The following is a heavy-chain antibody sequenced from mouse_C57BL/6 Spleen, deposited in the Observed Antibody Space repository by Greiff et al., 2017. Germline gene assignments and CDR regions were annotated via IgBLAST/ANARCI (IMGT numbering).Heavy chain of an antibody. CDR2: IDPSDSYT. J-gene: IGHJ1*03. V-gene: IGHV1-59*01. Sequence: QVQLQQPGAELVRPGTSVKLSCKASGYTFTSYWMHWVKQRPGQGLEWIGVIDPSDSYTNYNQKFKGKATLTVDTSSSTAYMQLSSLTSEDSAVYYCAGLVAHFDVWGTGTTVTVSS. CDR3: AGLVAHFDV. CDR1: GYTFTSYW. D-gene: IGHD1-1*01.